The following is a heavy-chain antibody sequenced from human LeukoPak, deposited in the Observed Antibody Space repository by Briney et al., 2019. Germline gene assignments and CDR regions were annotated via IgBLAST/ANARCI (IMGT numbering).Heavy chain of an antibody. CDR2: IKQDGSEK. D-gene: IGHD2-15*01. Sequence: GGSLRLSCAASRFTFSSYWMSWVRQAPGKGLEWVANIKQDGSEKYYVDSVKGRFTISRDNAKNSLYLQMNSLRAEDTAVYYCARASGYCSGGNCFFDYWGQGTLVTVSS. CDR1: RFTFSSYW. V-gene: IGHV3-7*01. J-gene: IGHJ4*02. CDR3: ARASGYCSGGNCFFDY.